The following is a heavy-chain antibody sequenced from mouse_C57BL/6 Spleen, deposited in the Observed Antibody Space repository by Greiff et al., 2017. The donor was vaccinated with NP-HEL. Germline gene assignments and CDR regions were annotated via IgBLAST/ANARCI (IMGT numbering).Heavy chain of an antibody. CDR2: ISSGSSTI. CDR3: ARSYYDYDEGYAMDY. J-gene: IGHJ4*01. Sequence: EVKLVESGGGLVKPGGSLKLSCAASGFTFSDYGMHWVRQAPEKGLEWVAYISSGSSTIYYADTVKGRFTISRDNAKNTLVLQMTSLRSEDTAMYYCARSYYDYDEGYAMDYWGQGTSVTVSS. V-gene: IGHV5-17*01. D-gene: IGHD2-4*01. CDR1: GFTFSDYG.